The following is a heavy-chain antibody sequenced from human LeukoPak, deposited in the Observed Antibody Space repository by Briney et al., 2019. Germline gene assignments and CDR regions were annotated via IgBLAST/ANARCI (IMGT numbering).Heavy chain of an antibody. CDR3: AIYRSIGAAGDLSDY. D-gene: IGHD6-13*01. V-gene: IGHV3-48*02. CDR2: ISSSSTM. CDR1: GLTFSGYS. Sequence: GGSLRLSCAASGLTFSGYSMNWVRQAPGKGLEWVSYISSSSTMYYADSVKGRFTISRDNANNSLYLQMNSLRDEDTAVYYCAIYRSIGAAGDLSDYWGQGTLVTVSS. J-gene: IGHJ4*02.